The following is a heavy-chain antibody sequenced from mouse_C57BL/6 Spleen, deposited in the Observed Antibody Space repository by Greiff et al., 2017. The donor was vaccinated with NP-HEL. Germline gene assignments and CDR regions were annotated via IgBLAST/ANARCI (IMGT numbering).Heavy chain of an antibody. Sequence: EVKLQESGPGLVKPSQSLSLTCSVTGYSITSGYYWNWIRQFPGNKLEWMGDISYDGSNNYNPSLKNRISITRDTSKNQFFLKLNSVTTEDTATYYCARGYYGSRSDYWGQGTTLTVSS. CDR2: ISYDGSN. CDR3: ARGYYGSRSDY. V-gene: IGHV3-6*01. D-gene: IGHD1-1*01. CDR1: GYSITSGYY. J-gene: IGHJ2*01.